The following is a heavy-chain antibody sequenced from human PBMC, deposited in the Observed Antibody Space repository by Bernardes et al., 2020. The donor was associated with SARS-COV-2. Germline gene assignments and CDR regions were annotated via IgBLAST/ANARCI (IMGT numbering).Heavy chain of an antibody. V-gene: IGHV3-15*07. D-gene: IGHD3-10*01. CDR1: GFTFCNAW. J-gene: IGHJ4*02. CDR3: VKERPVGDY. CDR2: IKSKTDGGTT. Sequence: WGSLRLCCASSGFTFCNAWMNWVRQAPGKWLQWVGRIKSKTDGGTTDYAAPVKGRFTISRDDSKNTMYLQMNSLRVEDTAVYWCVKERPVGDYWGQGILVTVSS.